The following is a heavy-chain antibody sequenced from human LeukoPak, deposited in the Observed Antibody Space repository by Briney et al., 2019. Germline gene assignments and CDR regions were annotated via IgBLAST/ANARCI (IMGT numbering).Heavy chain of an antibody. CDR2: ISSSGSTI. CDR1: GFTFSDYY. V-gene: IGHV3-11*01. Sequence: GGSLGLSCAASGFTFSDYYMSWIRQAPGKGLEWVSYISSSGSTIYYADSVKGRFTISRDNAKNSLYLQMNSLRAEDTAVYYCARRAGAYSHPYDYWGQGTLVTVSS. D-gene: IGHD4/OR15-4a*01. J-gene: IGHJ4*02. CDR3: ARRAGAYSHPYDY.